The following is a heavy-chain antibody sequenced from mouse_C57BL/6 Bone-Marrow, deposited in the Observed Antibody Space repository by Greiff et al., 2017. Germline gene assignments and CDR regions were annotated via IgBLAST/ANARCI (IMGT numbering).Heavy chain of an antibody. CDR2: INSDGGST. J-gene: IGHJ4*01. CDR3: YGKDYAMDD. D-gene: IGHD2-1*01. Sequence: EVQLVESGGGLVQPGESLKLSCESNEYEFPSRDISWVRKTPEKRLELVAAINSDGGSTYYPDTMERRFIISRDNTKKTLYLQMSSLRSEDTALYYYYGKDYAMDDWGQGTSVTVSS. CDR1: EYEFPSRD. V-gene: IGHV5-2*01.